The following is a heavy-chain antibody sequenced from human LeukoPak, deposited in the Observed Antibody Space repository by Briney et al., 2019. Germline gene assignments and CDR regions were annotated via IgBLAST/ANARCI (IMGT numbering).Heavy chain of an antibody. CDR2: NYPDDSDT. CDR1: GYSFINSW. D-gene: IGHD3-10*01. J-gene: IGHJ3*02. Sequence: GESLQISCKGSGYSFINSWIAWLRQMPGKGLEWMGINYPDDSDTRYSPSFQGSVTISADKSISTAYLQWSSRKASDTVMYCWARIWLGAFDIWGQGTMVTVSS. V-gene: IGHV5-51*01. CDR3: ARIWLGAFDI.